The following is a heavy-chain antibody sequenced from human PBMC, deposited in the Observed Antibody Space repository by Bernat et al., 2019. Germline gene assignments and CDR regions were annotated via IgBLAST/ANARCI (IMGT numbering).Heavy chain of an antibody. CDR3: TRTYYDILNDKFDY. J-gene: IGHJ4*02. D-gene: IGHD3-9*01. Sequence: QVQLVESGGGVVQPGRSLRLSCAASGFTFSSYGMHWVRQAPGKGLEWVAVISYDGSNKYYADSVKGRFTISRDNSKNTLYLQMNNLRAEDTAVFYLTRTYYDILNDKFDYWGQGTLVTVSS. CDR1: GFTFSSYG. V-gene: IGHV3-30*03. CDR2: ISYDGSNK.